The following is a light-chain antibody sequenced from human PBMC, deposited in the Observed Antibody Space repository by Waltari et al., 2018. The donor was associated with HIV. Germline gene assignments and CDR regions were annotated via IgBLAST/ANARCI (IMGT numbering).Light chain of an antibody. CDR2: DVS. CDR1: SSAVGGYHH. J-gene: IGLJ3*02. V-gene: IGLV2-23*02. Sequence: QSALTQPASVSGSPGQSITLSSTGTSSAVGGYHHFPWYQQPPGKAPNLMTYDVSKRPSGVSNRFSGSKSGNTASLTISGLQAEDEADYYCCSYAGSSTWVFGGGTKLTVL. CDR3: CSYAGSSTWV.